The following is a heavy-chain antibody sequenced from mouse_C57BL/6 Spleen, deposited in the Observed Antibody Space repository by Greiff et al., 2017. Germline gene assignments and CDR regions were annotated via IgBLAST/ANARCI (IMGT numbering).Heavy chain of an antibody. D-gene: IGHD2-4*01. CDR3: ARFYYDYDDGYYAMDY. CDR2: IYPRDGST. V-gene: IGHV1-85*01. Sequence: QVQLQQSGPELVKPGASVKLSCKASGYTFTSYDINWVKQRPGQGLEWIGWIYPRDGSTKYNEKFKGKATLTVDTSSSTAYMELHSLTSEDSAVYFCARFYYDYDDGYYAMDYWGQGTSVTVSS. CDR1: GYTFTSYD. J-gene: IGHJ4*01.